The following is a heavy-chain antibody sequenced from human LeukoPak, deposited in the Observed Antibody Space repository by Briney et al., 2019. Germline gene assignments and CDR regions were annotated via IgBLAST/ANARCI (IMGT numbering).Heavy chain of an antibody. Sequence: GGSLRLSCAASGFTFSKYWMLWVRQAPGKGLESVSRINTDGTVTTYADSVKGRFTVSRDNADNTMFLQMNSVRDEDTAVYYCANKKWLGPPPEPWGQGTPVTVSS. J-gene: IGHJ5*02. CDR2: INTDGTVT. V-gene: IGHV3-74*01. CDR3: ANKKWLGPPPEP. D-gene: IGHD6-19*01. CDR1: GFTFSKYW.